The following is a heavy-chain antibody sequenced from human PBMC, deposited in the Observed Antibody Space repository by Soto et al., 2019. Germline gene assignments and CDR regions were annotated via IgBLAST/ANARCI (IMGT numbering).Heavy chain of an antibody. D-gene: IGHD3-9*01. CDR1: SGSISSSSYY. CDR3: ARHYDILTGYYWAWFDP. Sequence: SETLSLTCTVSSGSISSSSYYWGWIRQPPGKGLEWIGSIYYSGSTYYNPSLKGRVTISVDTSKNQFSLKLSSVTAADTAVYYCARHYDILTGYYWAWFDPWGQGTLVTVS. V-gene: IGHV4-39*01. CDR2: IYYSGST. J-gene: IGHJ5*02.